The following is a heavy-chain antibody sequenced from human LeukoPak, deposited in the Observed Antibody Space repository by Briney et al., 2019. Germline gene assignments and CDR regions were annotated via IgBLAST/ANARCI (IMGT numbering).Heavy chain of an antibody. V-gene: IGHV3-7*03. CDR1: GFTFSSYW. CDR3: AIYRGLLWFGELSDFDY. Sequence: GGSLRLSCAASGFTFSSYWMSWVRQAPGKGLEWVANIKQDGSEKYYVDSVKGRFTISRDNAKNSLYLQMNSLRAEDTAVYYCAIYRGLLWFGELSDFDYWGQGTLVTVSS. D-gene: IGHD3-10*01. J-gene: IGHJ4*02. CDR2: IKQDGSEK.